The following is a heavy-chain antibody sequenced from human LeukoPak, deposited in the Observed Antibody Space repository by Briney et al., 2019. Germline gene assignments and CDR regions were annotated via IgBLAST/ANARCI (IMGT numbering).Heavy chain of an antibody. CDR2: INHSGST. Sequence: SETLSLTCAVHGGSFSGYYWSWIRQPPGKGLEWIGEINHSGSTNYNPSLKSRVTISVDTSKNQFSLKLSSVTAADTAVYYCARSKAPGGKLPRAFDIWGQGTMVTVSS. CDR3: ARSKAPGGKLPRAFDI. CDR1: GGSFSGYY. D-gene: IGHD2-15*01. J-gene: IGHJ3*02. V-gene: IGHV4-34*01.